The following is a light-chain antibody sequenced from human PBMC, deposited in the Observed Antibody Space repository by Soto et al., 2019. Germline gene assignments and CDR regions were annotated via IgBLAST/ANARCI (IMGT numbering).Light chain of an antibody. V-gene: IGKV1-39*01. Sequence: DIQLTQSPSSLSASVGDRVSITCRTSQTISTYLNWYHHRPGQAPKLLIYSISNLQSGVPSRFSGGGAGTEFTLTISSLQPEEFGSYSCQQTYNLPPTFGGGTRVQIK. CDR1: QTISTY. J-gene: IGKJ4*01. CDR3: QQTYNLPPT. CDR2: SIS.